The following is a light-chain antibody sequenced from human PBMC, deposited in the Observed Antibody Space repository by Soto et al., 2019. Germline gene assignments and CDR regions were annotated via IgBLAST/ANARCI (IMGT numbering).Light chain of an antibody. CDR1: SSDVGSYNL. CDR2: EGS. CDR3: CSYAGSGTFYV. Sequence: SALTQPASVSGSPGQSITISCTGTSSDVGSYNLVSWYQQHPGKAPKLMIYEGSKRPSGVSNRFSGSKSGNTASLTISGLQAEDEADYYCCSYAGSGTFYVFGTGTKVTVL. J-gene: IGLJ1*01. V-gene: IGLV2-23*01.